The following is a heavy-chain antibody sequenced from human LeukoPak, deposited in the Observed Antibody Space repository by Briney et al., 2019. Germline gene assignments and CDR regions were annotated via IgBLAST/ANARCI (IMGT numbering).Heavy chain of an antibody. J-gene: IGHJ5*02. CDR1: GFTFSSYA. CDR3: AKDCCSSAAGTVSWFDP. CDR2: ISGSGGST. D-gene: IGHD6-13*01. Sequence: PGGSLRLSCAASGFTFSSYAMSWVRQAPGKGLEWVSAISGSGGSTYYADSVKGRFTISRDNSKNTLYLQMNSLRAEDTAVYYCAKDCCSSAAGTVSWFDPWGQGTLVTVSS. V-gene: IGHV3-23*01.